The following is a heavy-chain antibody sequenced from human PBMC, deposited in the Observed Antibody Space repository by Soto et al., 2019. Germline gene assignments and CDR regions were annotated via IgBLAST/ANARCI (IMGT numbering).Heavy chain of an antibody. D-gene: IGHD6-13*01. Sequence: QVQLVQSGADVKKPGASVKVSCKTSGYTFSGYFMHWLRQAPGQGLEWMGWMNPISGGTDYAQNFKGRVAMTWDTSISTDYMELSRLRSDDTAIYYCARGYYSSSWRVFDYWGQGTLVTVSS. V-gene: IGHV1-2*02. CDR3: ARGYYSSSWRVFDY. CDR2: MNPISGGT. J-gene: IGHJ4*02. CDR1: GYTFSGYF.